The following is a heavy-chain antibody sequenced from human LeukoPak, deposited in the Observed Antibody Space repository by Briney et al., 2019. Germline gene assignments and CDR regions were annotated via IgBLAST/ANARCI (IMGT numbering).Heavy chain of an antibody. CDR2: IIPIFGTA. V-gene: IGHV1-69*05. Sequence: GASVKVSCKASGYTFSDHYIHWVRQAPGQGLEWMGGIIPIFGTANYAQKFQGRVTITTDESTSTAYMELSSLRSEDTAVYYCARDRRPRWFDPWGQGTLVTVSS. CDR1: GYTFSDHY. J-gene: IGHJ5*02. CDR3: ARDRRPRWFDP.